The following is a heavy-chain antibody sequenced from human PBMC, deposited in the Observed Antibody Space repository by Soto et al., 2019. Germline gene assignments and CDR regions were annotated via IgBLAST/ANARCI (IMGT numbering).Heavy chain of an antibody. Sequence: QVHLVESGGGVVQPGRSLRLSCAASRFIFSNYAMHWVRQAPGKGLEWVALISFDGNKKYYSDSVKGRFTISRDNSKNTLYLQMNSLRAEDTAVYYCARDHAGGWPHWYYYYGMDVWGQGTTVTVSS. CDR2: ISFDGNKK. CDR3: ARDHAGGWPHWYYYYGMDV. CDR1: RFIFSNYA. V-gene: IGHV3-33*01. J-gene: IGHJ6*02. D-gene: IGHD6-19*01.